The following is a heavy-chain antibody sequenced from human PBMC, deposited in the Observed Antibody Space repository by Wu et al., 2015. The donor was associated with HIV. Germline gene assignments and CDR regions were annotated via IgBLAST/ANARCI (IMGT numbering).Heavy chain of an antibody. CDR3: ARTGGSMVQYYFDY. Sequence: QVQLVQSGAEVKKPGSSVKVSCKASGGTFSNHAVSWVRQAPGQGLEWMGGIIPIFGTANYAQKFQGRVTITTDESTSTAYMELSSLRSEDTAVYYCARTGGSMVQYYFDYWGQGTLVTVSS. D-gene: IGHD3-10*01. J-gene: IGHJ4*02. CDR2: IIPIFGTA. CDR1: GGTFSNHA. V-gene: IGHV1-69*05.